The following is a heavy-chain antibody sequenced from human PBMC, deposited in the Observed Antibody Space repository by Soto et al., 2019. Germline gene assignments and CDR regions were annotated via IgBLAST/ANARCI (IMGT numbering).Heavy chain of an antibody. CDR3: VRGWGSLIHLSCLDI. CDR2: IFYDGTEK. V-gene: IGHV3-33*01. D-gene: IGHD3-16*01. J-gene: IGHJ3*02. CDR1: GFTFRQYG. Sequence: QVQLVESGGGVFQPGTSLRLSCAASGFTFRQYGMHWVRQAPGKGLDWVADIFYDGTEKYYADSVKGRFTISRDNPGNMVYLQMNSLRAEDTAVYYCVRGWGSLIHLSCLDIWGQGTTVVVSS.